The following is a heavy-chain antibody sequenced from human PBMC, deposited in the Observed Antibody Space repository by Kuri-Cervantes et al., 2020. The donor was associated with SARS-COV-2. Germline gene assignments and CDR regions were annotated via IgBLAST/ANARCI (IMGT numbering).Heavy chain of an antibody. J-gene: IGHJ6*03. Sequence: ASVKVSCKASGYTFTSHYMHWVRQAPGQGLEWMGIINPSGGSTSYAQKFQGRVTMTRDTSTSTVYMELSSLRSEDTAVYYCARERTTVTTLGLLNDLYYYYYYMDVWGKGTTVTVSS. CDR2: INPSGGST. CDR3: ARERTTVTTLGLLNDLYYYYYYMDV. CDR1: GYTFTSHY. V-gene: IGHV1-46*01. D-gene: IGHD4-11*01.